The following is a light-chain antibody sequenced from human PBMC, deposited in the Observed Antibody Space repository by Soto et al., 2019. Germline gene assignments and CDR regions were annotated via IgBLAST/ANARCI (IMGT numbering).Light chain of an antibody. CDR2: DAS. CDR3: QQRSDWPPIT. V-gene: IGKV3-11*01. CDR1: QSVRSH. J-gene: IGKJ5*01. Sequence: DTVVTQSPATLSLSPGETATLSCRASQSVRSHLAWYQQRPGQPPRLLIYDASYRATGVPLRFSGSGSGTEFTLTISSLESGDSAIYYCQQRSDWPPITFGQGTRLEIK.